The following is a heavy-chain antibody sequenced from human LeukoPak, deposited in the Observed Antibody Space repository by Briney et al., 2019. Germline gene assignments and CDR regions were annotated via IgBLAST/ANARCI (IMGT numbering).Heavy chain of an antibody. CDR2: IPYDGRKK. CDR3: AKNYGSGSRRVFDY. V-gene: IGHV3-30*18. J-gene: IGHJ4*02. D-gene: IGHD3-10*01. Sequence: GRSMTPSSPVYALTSSSQGMHWDSHPPGKGREWEAAIPYDGRKKNYANSVKGRFTISRDNSKNTLYLQLNSLRAEDTAVYYCAKNYGSGSRRVFDYWGRGTLVTVS. CDR1: ALTSSSQG.